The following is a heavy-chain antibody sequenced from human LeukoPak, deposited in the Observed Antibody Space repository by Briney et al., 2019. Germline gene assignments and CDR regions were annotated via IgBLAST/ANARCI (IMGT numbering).Heavy chain of an antibody. V-gene: IGHV1-2*02. CDR1: GYSFTGNY. CDR3: ARDRTASGSNFFDF. D-gene: IGHD6-13*01. J-gene: IGHJ4*02. Sequence: ASVKVSCEASGYSFTGNYIHWVRQAPGQGLEWMGWINPKSGGTNYAQKFQDRVTMTRDTSITTAYMELSRLSTDDTAVYYCARDRTASGSNFFDFWGQGSLVTVSS. CDR2: INPKSGGT.